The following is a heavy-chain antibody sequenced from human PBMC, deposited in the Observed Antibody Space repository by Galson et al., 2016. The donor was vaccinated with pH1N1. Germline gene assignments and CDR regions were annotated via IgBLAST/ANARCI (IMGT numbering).Heavy chain of an antibody. D-gene: IGHD2-15*01. CDR1: GFTFISYT. CDR3: ARDRGRPRQYAFDM. V-gene: IGHV3-21*01. J-gene: IGHJ3*02. CDR2: ISSNSFYM. Sequence: SLRLSCAASGFTFISYTMNWVRQAPGKGLEWVSSISSNSFYMYYADSVKGRFTISRDNAKKTLYLQMNNLRVEDTAVYYCARDRGRPRQYAFDMWGQGTVVTASS.